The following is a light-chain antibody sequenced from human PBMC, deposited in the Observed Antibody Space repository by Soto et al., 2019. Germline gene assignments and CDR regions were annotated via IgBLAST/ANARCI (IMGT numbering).Light chain of an antibody. CDR2: EGS. V-gene: IGLV2-23*01. Sequence: QSALTQSASVSGSPGQSITISCTGTCSDIGSYNLVSWYQQHPGKAPKLMIYEGSKRPSGVSNRFSGSKSGNTASLTISGLQAEDEADYYCCSYAGSSTVIFGGGTKLTVL. CDR3: CSYAGSSTVI. CDR1: CSDIGSYNL. J-gene: IGLJ2*01.